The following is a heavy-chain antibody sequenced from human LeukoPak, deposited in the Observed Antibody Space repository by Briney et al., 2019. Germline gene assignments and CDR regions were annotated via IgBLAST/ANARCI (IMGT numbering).Heavy chain of an antibody. CDR2: IKSKADGGTT. Sequence: GGSLRLSCTASGFTFSNANAWMNWVRQAPGKGLEWVARIKSKADGGTTDYAAPVKGRFTISRDDSKNTLYLQMNSLKTEDTAVYYCTARYCRSTSCYGEYFQRWGQGTLVTVSS. J-gene: IGHJ1*01. V-gene: IGHV3-15*01. D-gene: IGHD2-2*01. CDR1: GFTFSNANAW. CDR3: TARYCRSTSCYGEYFQR.